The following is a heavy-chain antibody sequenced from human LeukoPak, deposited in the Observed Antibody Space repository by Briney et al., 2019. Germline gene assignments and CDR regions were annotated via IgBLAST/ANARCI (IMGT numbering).Heavy chain of an antibody. CDR1: GGSFSGYY. CDR2: INHSGST. J-gene: IGHJ3*02. D-gene: IGHD6-6*01. Sequence: SETLSLTCAVYGGSFSGYYWSWIRQPPGKGLEWIGEINHSGSTNYNPSLKSRVTISVDRSKNQFSLKLSSVTAADTAVYYCARTSIAARRANAFDIWGQGTMVTVSS. V-gene: IGHV4-34*01. CDR3: ARTSIAARRANAFDI.